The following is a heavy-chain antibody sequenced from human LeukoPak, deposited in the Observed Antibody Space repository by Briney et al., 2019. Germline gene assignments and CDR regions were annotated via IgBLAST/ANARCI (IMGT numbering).Heavy chain of an antibody. CDR2: ISSSSSTI. J-gene: IGHJ4*02. V-gene: IGHV3-48*04. CDR1: GFTFSSYS. CDR3: ARAYGDGYNSGLWY. D-gene: IGHD5-24*01. Sequence: GGSPRLSCAASGFTFSSYSMNWVRQAPGKGLEWVSYISSSSSTIYYADSVKGRFTISRDNAKNSLYLQMNSLRAEDTAVYYCARAYGDGYNSGLWYWGQGTLVTVSS.